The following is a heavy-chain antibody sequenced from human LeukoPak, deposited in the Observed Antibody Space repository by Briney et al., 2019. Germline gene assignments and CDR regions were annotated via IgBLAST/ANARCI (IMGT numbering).Heavy chain of an antibody. Sequence: GGSLRLSCAASGFTVSSNYMSWVRQAPGKGLEWVSVIYSGGSTYYADSVKGRFTISRDNSKNTLYLQMNSLRAEDTAVYYCACRPTTFYYYGMDVWGQGTTVTASS. J-gene: IGHJ6*02. CDR3: ACRPTTFYYYGMDV. CDR1: GFTVSSNY. CDR2: IYSGGST. D-gene: IGHD1-7*01. V-gene: IGHV3-53*01.